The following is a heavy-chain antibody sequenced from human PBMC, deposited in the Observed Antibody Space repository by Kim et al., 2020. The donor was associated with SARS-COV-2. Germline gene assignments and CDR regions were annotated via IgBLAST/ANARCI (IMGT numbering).Heavy chain of an antibody. D-gene: IGHD3-10*01. CDR2: IKSKTDGGTT. J-gene: IGHJ6*02. Sequence: GGSLRLSCAASGFTFSNAWMSWVRQAPGKGLEWVGRIKSKTDGGTTDYAAPVKGRFTISRDDSKNTLYLQMNSLKTEDTAVYYCTTVVLLWFGETRAEVLFWGQGTTVTVSS. CDR3: TTVVLLWFGETRAEVLF. CDR1: GFTFSNAW. V-gene: IGHV3-15*01.